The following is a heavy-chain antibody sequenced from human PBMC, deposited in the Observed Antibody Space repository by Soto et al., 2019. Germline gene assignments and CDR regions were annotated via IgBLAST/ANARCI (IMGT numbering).Heavy chain of an antibody. D-gene: IGHD6-13*01. CDR2: VYHNGRT. V-gene: IGHV4-59*01. CDR3: AREDRISAPGGIWLHP. J-gene: IGHJ5*02. Sequence: SETLSLTCNVSGGSIENYYWSWIRQAPGKGLEWIGYVYHNGRTSYNPSLKSRVSISVDRSKNQFSLNLSSVTAADTAVYYCAREDRISAPGGIWLHPWGQGTLVTVSS. CDR1: GGSIENYY.